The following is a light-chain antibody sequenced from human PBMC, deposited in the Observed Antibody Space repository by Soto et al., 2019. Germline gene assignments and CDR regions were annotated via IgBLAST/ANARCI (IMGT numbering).Light chain of an antibody. V-gene: IGKV2-30*01. Sequence: EVVMTQSPLSLPVTLGQPASISCRSSQSLVYSDGNTYLNWFQQRPGQSPRRLNYKVSNRDSGVPDRFSGSGSLLNFTLNISSVEADDVGVYYCLKGTHRPPNLGQGTRLEIK. CDR1: QSLVYSDGNTY. CDR3: LKGTHRPPN. CDR2: KVS. J-gene: IGKJ5*01.